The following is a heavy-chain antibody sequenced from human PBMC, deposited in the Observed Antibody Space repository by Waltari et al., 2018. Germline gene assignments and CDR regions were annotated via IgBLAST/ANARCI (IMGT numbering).Heavy chain of an antibody. CDR3: AKDRHQLIEEGFLLALDP. CDR2: ISVNNGHT. V-gene: IGHV1-18*04. CDR1: GYIFTNYG. D-gene: IGHD2-2*01. Sequence: QVQLVQSGAEVKKPGASLKVSCKASGYIFTNYGISWVRQAPGKGLEWMGWISVNNGHTNFAQKFRGRRTMAKDTSTNTVYMELSRLTSDDTAVYYCAKDRHQLIEEGFLLALDPWGQGTLVTVSS. J-gene: IGHJ5*02.